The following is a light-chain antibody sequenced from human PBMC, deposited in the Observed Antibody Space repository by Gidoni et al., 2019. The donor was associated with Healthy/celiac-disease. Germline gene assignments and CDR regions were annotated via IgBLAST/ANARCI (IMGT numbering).Light chain of an antibody. CDR2: AAS. CDR3: QQRSNWPPWT. J-gene: IGKJ1*01. V-gene: IGKV3-11*01. Sequence: EIVLTQSPATLSVSPGERATLSCRASQSVSSYLAWYQQKPGQAPRLLIYAASNRATGIPARFSGSGSGTDFTLTISSLEPEDFAVYYCQQRSNWPPWTFGQGTKVEIK. CDR1: QSVSSY.